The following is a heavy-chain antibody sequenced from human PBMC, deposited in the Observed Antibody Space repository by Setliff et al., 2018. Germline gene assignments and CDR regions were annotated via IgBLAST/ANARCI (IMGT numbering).Heavy chain of an antibody. CDR3: AREKFPSDWGDY. CDR2: IIPIFGTA. Sequence: SVKVSCKASGGTFSSYAISWVRQAPGQGLEWMGGIIPIFGTANYAQKFQGRVTITTDESTSTAYMELSSLRSEDTAVYYCAREKFPSDWGDYWGQGTLVTSPQ. V-gene: IGHV1-69*05. D-gene: IGHD2-21*01. J-gene: IGHJ4*02. CDR1: GGTFSSYA.